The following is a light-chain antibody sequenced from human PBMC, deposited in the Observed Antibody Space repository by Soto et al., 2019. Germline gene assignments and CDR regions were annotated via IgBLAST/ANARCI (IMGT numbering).Light chain of an antibody. CDR3: QRCDSAPFT. V-gene: IGKV1-27*01. CDR2: SAS. Sequence: DIQMTQSPSSLSASVGDRVTITCRASQDIRNYLAWYQQTPGKVPNLLIFSASTLQSGVPSRFSGSGSGTVFTLTISSLQPEEVATYYCQRCDSAPFTFGPGTKVDI. CDR1: QDIRNY. J-gene: IGKJ3*01.